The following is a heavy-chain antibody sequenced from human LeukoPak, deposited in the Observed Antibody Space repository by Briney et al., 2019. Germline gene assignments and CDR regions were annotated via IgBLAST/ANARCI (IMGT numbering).Heavy chain of an antibody. CDR2: IDHSGGST. V-gene: IGHV1-46*01. CDR1: AYTFTSYY. CDR3: ARAPEVDSDFDY. D-gene: IGHD1-14*01. J-gene: IGHJ4*02. Sequence: SVTVSCKASAYTFTSYYMHWVRHPPRQGLGWMGIIDHSGGSTSYAQKFQGRVTMNRDTSTSTVYMELSSLRSEDTAVYYCARAPEVDSDFDYWGQGTLVTVSS.